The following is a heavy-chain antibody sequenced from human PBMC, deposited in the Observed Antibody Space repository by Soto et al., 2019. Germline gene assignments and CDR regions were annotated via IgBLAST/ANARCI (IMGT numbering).Heavy chain of an antibody. V-gene: IGHV1-24*01. D-gene: IGHD1-26*01. CDR1: SYTLTELC. CDR3: ATRYPILDIVGATPFDY. CDR2: FYPEDGET. Sequence: SVEVSFKVSSYTLTELCMHWVRQAPVKGLEWMGGFYPEDGETIYAQKFQGRVTMTEDTSTDTAYMELSSLRSEDTAVYYCATRYPILDIVGATPFDYWGQGTMVTVSS. J-gene: IGHJ4*02.